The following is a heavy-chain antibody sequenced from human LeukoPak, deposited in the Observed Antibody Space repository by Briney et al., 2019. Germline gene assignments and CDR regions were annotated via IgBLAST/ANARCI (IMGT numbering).Heavy chain of an antibody. V-gene: IGHV4-59*01. Sequence: SETLSLTCTVSGGSISSYYWSWIRQPPGKGLEWIGYIYYSGSTNNNPSLKSRVTISVDTSKNQFSLKLSSVTAADTAVYYCARGRDGYNLEVGYWGQGTLVTVSS. CDR3: ARGRDGYNLEVGY. J-gene: IGHJ4*02. D-gene: IGHD5-24*01. CDR1: GGSISSYY. CDR2: IYYSGST.